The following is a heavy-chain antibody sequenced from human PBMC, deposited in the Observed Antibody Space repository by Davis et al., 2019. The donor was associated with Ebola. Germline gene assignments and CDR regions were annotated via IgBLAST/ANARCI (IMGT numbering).Heavy chain of an antibody. V-gene: IGHV1-8*01. CDR2: MNPNSGNT. CDR1: GYTFTSYD. Sequence: ASVKVSCKASGYTFTSYDINWVRQATGQGLEWMGWMNPNSGNTGYAQKFQGRVTMTRNTSISTAYMELSSLRSEDTAVYYCARGFYTTSVFWSGTYYYYGMDVWGQGTTVTVSS. J-gene: IGHJ6*02. D-gene: IGHD3-3*01. CDR3: ARGFYTTSVFWSGTYYYYGMDV.